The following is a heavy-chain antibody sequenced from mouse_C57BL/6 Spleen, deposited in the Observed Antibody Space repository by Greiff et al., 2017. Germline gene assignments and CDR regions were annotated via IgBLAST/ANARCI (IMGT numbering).Heavy chain of an antibody. CDR3: ARKGDYHYAMDY. J-gene: IGHJ4*01. D-gene: IGHD2-4*01. Sequence: QVQLKESGPGLVAPSQSLSITCTVSGFSLTSYAISWVRQPPGKGLEWLGVIWTGGGTTYNSALKSRLSISKDNAKSQVFLKMNSLQTDDTARDYCARKGDYHYAMDYWGQGTSVTGAS. CDR1: GFSLTSYA. V-gene: IGHV2-9-1*01. CDR2: IWTGGGT.